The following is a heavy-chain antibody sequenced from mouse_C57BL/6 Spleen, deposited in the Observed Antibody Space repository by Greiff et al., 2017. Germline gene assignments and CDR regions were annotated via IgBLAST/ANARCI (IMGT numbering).Heavy chain of an antibody. V-gene: IGHV2-2*01. Sequence: VMLVESGPGLVQPSQSLSITCTVSGFSLTSYGVHWVRQSPGKGLEWLGVIWSGGSTDYNAAFISRLSISKDNSKSQVFFKMNSLQADDTAIYYCARKGYSNSTPDVWGTGTTVTVSS. CDR3: ARKGYSNSTPDV. D-gene: IGHD2-5*01. CDR2: IWSGGST. J-gene: IGHJ1*03. CDR1: GFSLTSYG.